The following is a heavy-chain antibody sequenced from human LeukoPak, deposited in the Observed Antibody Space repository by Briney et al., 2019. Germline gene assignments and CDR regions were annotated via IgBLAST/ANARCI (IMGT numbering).Heavy chain of an antibody. D-gene: IGHD3-10*01. Sequence: PSETLSLTCAVYGASFSNYYWSSVRQPPGKGLEWIGETDHSGSTKCNPSLKGRVTISLDTSKNQFSLDLTSVTAADTGVGSYNWLDPWGQGTLVTVSS. CDR3: NWLDP. CDR2: TDHSGST. V-gene: IGHV4-34*01. J-gene: IGHJ5*02. CDR1: GASFSNYY.